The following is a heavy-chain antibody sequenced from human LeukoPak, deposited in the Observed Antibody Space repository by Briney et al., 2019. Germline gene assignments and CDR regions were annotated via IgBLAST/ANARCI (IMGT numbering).Heavy chain of an antibody. V-gene: IGHV4-38-2*01. CDR2: IYHSGST. J-gene: IGHJ6*04. Sequence: SETLSLTCAVSGYSISSGYYWGWIRQPPGKGLEWIGSIYHSGSTYYNPSHKSRVTISVDTSKNQFSLKLSSVTAADTAVYYCARAQGGMDVWGKGTTVTVSS. CDR3: ARAQGGMDV. CDR1: GYSISSGYY.